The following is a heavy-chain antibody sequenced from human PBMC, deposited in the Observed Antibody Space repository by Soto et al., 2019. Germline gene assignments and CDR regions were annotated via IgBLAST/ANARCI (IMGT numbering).Heavy chain of an antibody. CDR2: ISWNSGSI. V-gene: IGHV3-9*01. D-gene: IGHD6-13*01. Sequence: PGGSLRLSCAASGFTFDDYAMHWVRQAPGKGLEWVSGISWNSGSIGYADSVKGRFTISRDNAKNSLYLQMNSLRAEDTALYYCAKEGAAAGSIPNWFDPWGQGTLVTVSS. CDR3: AKEGAAAGSIPNWFDP. CDR1: GFTFDDYA. J-gene: IGHJ5*02.